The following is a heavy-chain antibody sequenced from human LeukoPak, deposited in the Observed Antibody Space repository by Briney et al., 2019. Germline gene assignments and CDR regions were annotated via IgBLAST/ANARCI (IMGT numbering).Heavy chain of an antibody. CDR1: GGSFSGYY. J-gene: IGHJ6*02. CDR3: ARGRLTVAYYYYGMDV. Sequence: SETLSLTCAVYGGSFSGYYWSWIRQPPGKGLEWIGEINHSGSANYNPSLKSRVTISVDTPKNQFSLKLNSVTAADTAVYYCARGRLTVAYYYYGMDVWGHGTTVTVSS. D-gene: IGHD3-9*01. CDR2: INHSGSA. V-gene: IGHV4-34*01.